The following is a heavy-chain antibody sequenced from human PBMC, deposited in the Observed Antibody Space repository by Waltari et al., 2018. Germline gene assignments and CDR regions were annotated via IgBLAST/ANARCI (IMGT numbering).Heavy chain of an antibody. V-gene: IGHV1-69*04. Sequence: QVQLVQSGAEVKKPGSSVKVSCRASGATFSSYAISWVHKAPGQGLEGMGGIIPILGIANYAQKFQGRVTITADESTSTAYMELSSLRSEDTAVYYCARGSSGWYGGGGAFDYWGQGTLVTVSS. J-gene: IGHJ4*02. CDR1: GATFSSYA. CDR3: ARGSSGWYGGGGAFDY. CDR2: IIPILGIA. D-gene: IGHD6-19*01.